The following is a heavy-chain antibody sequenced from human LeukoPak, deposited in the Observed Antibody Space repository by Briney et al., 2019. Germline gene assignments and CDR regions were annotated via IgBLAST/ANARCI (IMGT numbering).Heavy chain of an antibody. V-gene: IGHV4-59*12. Sequence: SDTLSLTCTASGASLSSSYWNWIRQSPGKGLEWIGYISHTGSTNYNPSLKSRVTLSVDMSKNSFSLKLTSVTAADTAVYYCARDSVYATNWYDPWGQGILVTVSS. CDR3: ARDSVYATNWYDP. CDR1: GASLSSSY. D-gene: IGHD2-8*01. J-gene: IGHJ5*02. CDR2: ISHTGST.